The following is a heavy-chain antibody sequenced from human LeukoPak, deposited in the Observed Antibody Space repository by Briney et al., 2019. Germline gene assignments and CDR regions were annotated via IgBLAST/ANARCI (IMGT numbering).Heavy chain of an antibody. CDR3: ARGSSSGWGIDAFDI. V-gene: IGHV3-53*01. D-gene: IGHD6-19*01. Sequence: GGSLRLSCAASGFTVSSNYMSWVRQAPGKGLEWVSVIYSGGSTYYADSVKGRFTISRDNSKNTLYLQMNSLRAEDTAVYYCARGSSSGWGIDAFDIWGQGTMVTVSS. CDR1: GFTVSSNY. CDR2: IYSGGST. J-gene: IGHJ3*02.